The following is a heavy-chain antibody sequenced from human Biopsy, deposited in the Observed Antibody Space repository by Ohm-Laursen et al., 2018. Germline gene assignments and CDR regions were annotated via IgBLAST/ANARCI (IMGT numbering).Heavy chain of an antibody. CDR2: ISPSSGGT. Sequence: SVKVSCKASGYTFTDYFLHWVRQAPGQGPEWMGWISPSSGGTNYAQKFQGRVTMIRDTSATTGYMELSSLRSDDTAVYYCARDIMNPIGGHVARSDVFDVWGQGTMVTVSS. CDR3: ARDIMNPIGGHVARSDVFDV. J-gene: IGHJ3*01. D-gene: IGHD3-16*01. V-gene: IGHV1-2*02. CDR1: GYTFTDYF.